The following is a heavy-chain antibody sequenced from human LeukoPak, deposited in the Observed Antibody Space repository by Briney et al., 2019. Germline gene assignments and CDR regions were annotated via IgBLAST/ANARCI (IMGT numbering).Heavy chain of an antibody. J-gene: IGHJ4*02. V-gene: IGHV3-23*01. D-gene: IGHD3-22*01. CDR3: AKGPQLNSGYHPDY. Sequence: GGSLRLSCAASGFTITNNALTWVRQAPGKGREGVSTVTGTDDTTYYADSVKGRFTISRDYSKSMRHLQMNSLRAGDSAIYYCAKGPQLNSGYHPDYWGQGTLVTVSS. CDR2: VTGTDDTT. CDR1: GFTITNNA.